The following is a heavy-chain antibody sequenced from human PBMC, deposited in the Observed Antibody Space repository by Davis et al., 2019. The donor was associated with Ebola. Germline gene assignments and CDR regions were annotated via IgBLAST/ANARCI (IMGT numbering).Heavy chain of an antibody. J-gene: IGHJ6*04. CDR3: ARAVNYYYYGMDV. D-gene: IGHD4-17*01. CDR2: ISSSSSYI. V-gene: IGHV3-21*01. CDR1: GFTFSSYS. Sequence: GESLKTSCAASGFTFSSYSMNWVRQAPGKGLEWVSSISSSSSYIYYADSVKGRFTISRDNAKNSLYLQMNSLRAEDTAVYYCARAVNYYYYGMDVWGKGTTVTVSS.